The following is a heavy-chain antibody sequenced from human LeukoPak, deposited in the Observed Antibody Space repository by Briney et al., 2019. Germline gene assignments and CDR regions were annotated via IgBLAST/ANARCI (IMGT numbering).Heavy chain of an antibody. CDR2: IYYSGST. J-gene: IGHJ5*02. CDR1: GGSISSGGYY. CDR3: ARDNNQLLFRWFDP. D-gene: IGHD2-2*01. Sequence: SETLSLTCTVSGGSISSGGYYWSWIRQHPGKGLEWIGYIYYSGSTYYSPSLKSRVTISVDTSKNQFSLKLSSVTAADTAVYYCARDNNQLLFRWFDPWGQGTLVTVSS. V-gene: IGHV4-31*03.